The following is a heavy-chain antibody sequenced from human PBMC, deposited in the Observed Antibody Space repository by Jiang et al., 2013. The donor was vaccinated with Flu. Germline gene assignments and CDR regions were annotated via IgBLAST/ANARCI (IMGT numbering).Heavy chain of an antibody. CDR1: GFSLSTYV. V-gene: IGHV3-30*04. Sequence: GVAQPGRFLRLSCAASGFSLSTYVVHWVRQAPGKGLEWVAVILYDGSNEYYADSVKGRFTISRDNSKNTVFLQMNTLRGEDTAVYYCARGGTGFDYYYGMDVWGQGTTVTVSS. CDR2: ILYDGSNE. CDR3: ARGGTGFDYYYGMDV. J-gene: IGHJ6*02. D-gene: IGHD1-1*01.